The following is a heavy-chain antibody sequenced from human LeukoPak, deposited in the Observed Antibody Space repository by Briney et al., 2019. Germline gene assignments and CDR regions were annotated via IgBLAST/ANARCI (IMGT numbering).Heavy chain of an antibody. J-gene: IGHJ5*02. Sequence: SGTLSLTCAVSGGSISSSNWWSWVRQPPGKGLEWIGEIYHSGSTNYNPSLTSRVTISVDRSKNQFSLKLSSVTAADTAVYYCARAGGIVVAPAAKPQPLSDPWGQGTLVTVSS. V-gene: IGHV4-4*02. CDR2: IYHSGST. D-gene: IGHD2-2*01. CDR3: ARAGGIVVAPAAKPQPLSDP. CDR1: GGSISSSNW.